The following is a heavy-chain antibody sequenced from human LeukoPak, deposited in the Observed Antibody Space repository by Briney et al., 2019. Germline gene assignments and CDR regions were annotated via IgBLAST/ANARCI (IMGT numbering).Heavy chain of an antibody. CDR1: GGSISSSTYY. CDR2: IYYSGST. D-gene: IGHD1-26*01. J-gene: IGHJ4*02. Sequence: SQTLSLTCTVSGGSISSSTYYWGWIRQPPGKGLEWIGSIYYSGSTYYNPSLKSRVTISVDTSKNQFSLKLRSVTAADTAVYYCARYSGSFFEYWGQGTLVTVSS. V-gene: IGHV4-39*01. CDR3: ARYSGSFFEY.